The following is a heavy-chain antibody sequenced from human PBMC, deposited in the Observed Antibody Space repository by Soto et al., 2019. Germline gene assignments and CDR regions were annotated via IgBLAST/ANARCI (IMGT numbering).Heavy chain of an antibody. D-gene: IGHD3-3*01. Sequence: SETLSLTCTVSGGSLNSDSYFWAWIRQPPGKGLEWIGTMSHSGRTYHNPSLKSRVTLSVDTSKNQFSLKLSSVTAADTAVYYCARGTSARGYYGYWGQGTLVTVSS. CDR3: ARGTSARGYYGY. J-gene: IGHJ4*02. V-gene: IGHV4-39*07. CDR1: GGSLNSDSYF. CDR2: MSHSGRT.